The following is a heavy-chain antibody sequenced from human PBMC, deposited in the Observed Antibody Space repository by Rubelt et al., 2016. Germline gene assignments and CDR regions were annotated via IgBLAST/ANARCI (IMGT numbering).Heavy chain of an antibody. CDR2: IYHTGSS. CDR1: DGSISSYY. Sequence: QVQLQESDPGLVKPSETLSLTCTVSDGSISSYYWSWIRQPPGEGLEWIGYIYHTGSSNYNPSLKSRATMSVDTSESQFALKLTSVTAADTAVYYCASSNPADYWGQGTLVTVSS. CDR3: ASSNPADY. V-gene: IGHV4-59*01. J-gene: IGHJ4*02.